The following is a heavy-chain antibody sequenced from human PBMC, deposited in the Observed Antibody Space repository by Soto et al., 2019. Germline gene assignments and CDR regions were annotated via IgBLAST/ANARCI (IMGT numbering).Heavy chain of an antibody. CDR1: GVRLSTNN. CDR2: IISSSSTI. V-gene: IGHV3-48*02. Sequence: GAVRGSCVAPGVRLSTNNKNWVRQAPGKGLEWVSYIISSSSTIYYADSVKGRFTISRDNAKNSVYLQMNSLRDEDTAVYYSARNRPADYWGGGTLVTVSS. J-gene: IGHJ4*01. CDR3: ARNRPADY.